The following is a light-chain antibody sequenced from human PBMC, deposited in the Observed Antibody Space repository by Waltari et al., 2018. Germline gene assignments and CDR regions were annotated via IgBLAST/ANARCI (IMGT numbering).Light chain of an antibody. CDR2: EVS. J-gene: IGLJ1*01. Sequence: QSALTQPASVSGSPGQSITISCTGTSGDVGRYNYVSWYQQHPAKAPKPMISEVSNRPSGVANRSSGSKSDITASLTISGVQAEDEADYYCSSYTGSSNTLYVFGTWTKVTVL. CDR1: SGDVGRYNY. CDR3: SSYTGSSNTLYV. V-gene: IGLV2-14*01.